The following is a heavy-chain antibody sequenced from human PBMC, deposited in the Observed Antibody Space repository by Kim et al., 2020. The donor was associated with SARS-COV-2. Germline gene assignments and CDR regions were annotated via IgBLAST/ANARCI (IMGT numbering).Heavy chain of an antibody. CDR1: GCSLSSSSYY. V-gene: IGHV4-39*01. D-gene: IGHD6-6*01. CDR2: IYCRGHT. J-gene: IGHJ6*01. CDR3: ARPLPVLRATRPYYY. Sequence: SETLSLTCTVSGCSLSSSSYYWGWLRQPPGKVLEWVGRIYCRGHTYYNPSCKMRITISLDTSKTQFCLKLRSVTAADTAVYYGARPLPVLRATRPYYY.